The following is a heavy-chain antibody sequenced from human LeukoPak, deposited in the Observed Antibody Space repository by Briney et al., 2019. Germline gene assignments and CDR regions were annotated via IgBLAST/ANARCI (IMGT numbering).Heavy chain of an antibody. D-gene: IGHD4-17*01. CDR2: IYNSGST. V-gene: IGHV4-59*01. Sequence: SETLSLTCTVSGGSTNNVHWSWIRQPPGKGLEWIGYIYNSGSTNYNPSLKSRVTMSLDTSKNQFSLKVGSVTAADTAVYYCARGETTVSHYGMDVWGQGTTVTVSS. J-gene: IGHJ6*02. CDR3: ARGETTVSHYGMDV. CDR1: GGSTNNVH.